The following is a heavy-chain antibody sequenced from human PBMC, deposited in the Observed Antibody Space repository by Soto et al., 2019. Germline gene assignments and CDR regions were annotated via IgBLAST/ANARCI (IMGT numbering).Heavy chain of an antibody. D-gene: IGHD3-3*01. CDR2: IKSKTDGGTI. J-gene: IGHJ1*01. Sequence: EVQLVESGGGLVEPGGSLRLSCAASGFTFSNAWMSWVRQAPGKGLEWVGRIKSKTDGGTIEYAAPVKDRFTISRDDSKNTLYLQMNGLKSEDTAVYYCTTSAYYGFWSGYPECFQHWGQGTLVTVSS. V-gene: IGHV3-15*01. CDR1: GFTFSNAW. CDR3: TTSAYYGFWSGYPECFQH.